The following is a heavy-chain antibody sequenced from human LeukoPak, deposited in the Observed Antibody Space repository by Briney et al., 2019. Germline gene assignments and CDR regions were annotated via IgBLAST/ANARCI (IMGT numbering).Heavy chain of an antibody. D-gene: IGHD4-17*01. CDR2: IFWDDDD. J-gene: IGHJ4*02. V-gene: IGHV2-5*02. CDR1: GFSFSTSEVA. Sequence: SGPTLVKPTQTLTLTCTFSGFSFSTSEVAVGWIRQPPGKALEWLALIFWDDDDRYSPSLKNRLTITKDTSKNQVVLTMTSMDPLDTATYYRAHRRSYGDYDYWGQGTLVTVSS. CDR3: AHRRSYGDYDY.